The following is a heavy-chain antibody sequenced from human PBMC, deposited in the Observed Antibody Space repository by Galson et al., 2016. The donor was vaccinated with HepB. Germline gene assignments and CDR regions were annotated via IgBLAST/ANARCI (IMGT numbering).Heavy chain of an antibody. CDR2: IGDSGGDV. D-gene: IGHD6-19*01. J-gene: IGHJ4*02. CDR3: VKVFVSGWYRGAFDS. V-gene: IGHV3-23*01. CDR1: GFTFSSYA. Sequence: SLRLSCAASGFTFSSYAMSWVRQAPGKGLEWVSSIGDSGGDVYYADSVKGRFTISRDNAKGFLYLQMNSLRPEDTAFYYCVKVFVSGWYRGAFDSWGRGALVTVSS.